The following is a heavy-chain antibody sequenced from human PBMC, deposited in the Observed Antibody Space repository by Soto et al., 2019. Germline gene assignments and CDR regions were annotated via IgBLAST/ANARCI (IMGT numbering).Heavy chain of an antibody. D-gene: IGHD6-13*01. J-gene: IGHJ3*02. CDR2: ISAYNGNT. Sequence: ASVKVSCKASGYTFTSYGISWVRQAPGQGLEWMGWISAYNGNTNYAQKLQGRVTMTTDTSTSTAYMELRSLRYDDTAVYYCARTAGDMSSSWSGAFDIWGQGTMVTVSS. CDR3: ARTAGDMSSSWSGAFDI. V-gene: IGHV1-18*01. CDR1: GYTFTSYG.